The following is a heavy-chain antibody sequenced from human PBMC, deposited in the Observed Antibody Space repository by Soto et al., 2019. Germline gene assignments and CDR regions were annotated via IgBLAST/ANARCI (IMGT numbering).Heavy chain of an antibody. CDR3: ARGSGIRGGQQLAPYYYGMDV. CDR1: GYTFTSYY. V-gene: IGHV1-2*02. D-gene: IGHD6-13*01. J-gene: IGHJ6*02. CDR2: INPNSGGT. Sequence: ASVKVSCKASGYTFTSYYMHWVRQAPGQGLEWMGWINPNSGGTNYAQKFQGRVTMTRDTSISTVYMELSRLRSDDTAVYYCARGSGIRGGQQLAPYYYGMDVWGQGTTVTVSS.